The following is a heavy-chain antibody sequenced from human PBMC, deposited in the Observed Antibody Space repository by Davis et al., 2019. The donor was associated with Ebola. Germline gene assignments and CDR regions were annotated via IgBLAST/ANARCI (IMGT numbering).Heavy chain of an antibody. CDR1: GFPLTTSGMR. CDR3: ARTWMVRGEKTFDY. D-gene: IGHD3-10*01. J-gene: IGHJ4*02. CDR2: IDWDDDK. V-gene: IGHV2-70*04. Sequence: SGPTLVQPTQTLTLTCTFSGFPLTTSGMRVSWIRQPPGMALEWLALIDWDDDKFYNPSVKTRLTISKDTSKNQVILRMTNMDPVETGTYYCARTWMVRGEKTFDYWGQGTLVTVSS.